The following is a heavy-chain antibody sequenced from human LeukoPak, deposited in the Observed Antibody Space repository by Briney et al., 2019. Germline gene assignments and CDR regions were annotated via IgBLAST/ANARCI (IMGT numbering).Heavy chain of an antibody. Sequence: PSETLSLTCTVSGGSISNYYWSWIRQPPGKGLEWIGYIYYTGSTNYNPSLTSRVNISVDTSKNQFSLNLTSVTAADTAVYYCARGDRIAAAGTDAFDIWGQGTMVTVSS. CDR2: IYYTGST. CDR3: ARGDRIAAAGTDAFDI. J-gene: IGHJ3*02. D-gene: IGHD6-13*01. CDR1: GGSISNYY. V-gene: IGHV4-59*01.